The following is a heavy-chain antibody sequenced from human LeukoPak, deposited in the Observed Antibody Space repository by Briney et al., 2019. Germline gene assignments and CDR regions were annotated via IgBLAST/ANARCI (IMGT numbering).Heavy chain of an antibody. V-gene: IGHV1-18*01. J-gene: IGHJ4*02. CDR1: GYTFTSYG. D-gene: IGHD3-22*01. CDR2: ISAYNGNT. Sequence: GASVKVSCKASGYTFTSYGISWVRQAPGQGLEWMGWISAYNGNTNYAQKLQGRVTMTTDTSTSTAYMELRSLRSDDTAVYYCARVIQRYYYDSTPVYWGQGTLVTVSS. CDR3: ARVIQRYYYDSTPVY.